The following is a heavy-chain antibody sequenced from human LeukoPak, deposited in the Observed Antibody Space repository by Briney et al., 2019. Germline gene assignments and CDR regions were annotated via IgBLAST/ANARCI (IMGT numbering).Heavy chain of an antibody. CDR2: INPRDSDT. J-gene: IGHJ4*02. CDR3: ARQSVDGRYTFDY. CDR1: GYSFTSHW. V-gene: IGHV5-51*01. D-gene: IGHD3-16*02. Sequence: GESLKISCKVSGYSFTSHWIGWVRRMPGKGLEWMGIINPRDSDTKYSPSFQGQVTISVDKSISTAYLQWSSLKASDTAMYYCARQSVDGRYTFDYWGQGTLVTVSS.